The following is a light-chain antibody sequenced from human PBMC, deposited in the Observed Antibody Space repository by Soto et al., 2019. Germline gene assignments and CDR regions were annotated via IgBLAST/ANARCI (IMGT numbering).Light chain of an antibody. CDR1: QSVSIN. CDR2: GAS. J-gene: IGKJ3*01. V-gene: IGKV3-15*01. CDR3: QQYSNWPPFT. Sequence: ETVMTQLPATLSVSPGERATLSCWASQSVSINLAWYQQKPGQAPRLLIYGASTSATGVPARFSGSGSGTEFTLTISSLQSEDFALYYCQQYSNWPPFTVGPGTKVDVK.